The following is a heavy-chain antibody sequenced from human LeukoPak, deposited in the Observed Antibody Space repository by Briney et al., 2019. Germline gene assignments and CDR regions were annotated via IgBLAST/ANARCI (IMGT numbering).Heavy chain of an antibody. CDR2: INAGNGNT. D-gene: IGHD3-10*01. J-gene: IGHJ6*03. CDR1: GYTFTSYA. V-gene: IGHV1-3*03. CDR3: ARAPYYYGSGSYVDV. Sequence: EASVKVSCQASGYTFTSYAMHWVRQAPGQRLEWMGWINAGNGNTKYSQEFQGRVTITRDTSASTAYMELSSLRSEDMAVYYCARAPYYYGSGSYVDVWGKGTTVTVSS.